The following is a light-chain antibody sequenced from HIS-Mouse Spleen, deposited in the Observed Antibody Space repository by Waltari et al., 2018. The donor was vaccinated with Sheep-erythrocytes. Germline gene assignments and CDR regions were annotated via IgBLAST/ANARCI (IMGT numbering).Light chain of an antibody. Sequence: QSALTQPRSVSGSPGQSVTISCTGTSIEVGGYNYVSCYQQYPGKAPKLMIYDVSKRPSGVPDRFSGSKSGNTASLTISGLQAEDEADYYCCSYAGSYNHVFATGTKVTVL. CDR1: SIEVGGYNY. V-gene: IGLV2-11*01. J-gene: IGLJ1*01. CDR3: CSYAGSYNHV. CDR2: DVS.